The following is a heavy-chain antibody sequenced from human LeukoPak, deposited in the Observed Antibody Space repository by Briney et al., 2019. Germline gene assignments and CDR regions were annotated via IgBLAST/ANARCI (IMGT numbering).Heavy chain of an antibody. V-gene: IGHV6-1*01. CDR1: GDSVSSNSAA. D-gene: IGHD3-22*01. Sequence: SQTLSLTCAISGDSVSSNSAAWNWIRQSPSRGLEWLGRTYYRSKWYNDYAVSVKSRITINPDTSKNQFSLQLNSVTPEDTAVYYCARSPNYYDSSGYYESGHFDYWGQGTLLTVSS. CDR3: ARSPNYYDSSGYYESGHFDY. CDR2: TYYRSKWYN. J-gene: IGHJ4*02.